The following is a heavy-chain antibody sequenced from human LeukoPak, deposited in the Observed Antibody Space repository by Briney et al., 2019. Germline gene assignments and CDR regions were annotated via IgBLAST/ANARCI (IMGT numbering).Heavy chain of an antibody. V-gene: IGHV3-23*01. J-gene: IGHJ4*02. CDR1: EFTFSNYW. CDR2: IGTSGGYT. D-gene: IGHD2-21*02. Sequence: GGSLRLSCAASEFTFSNYWMSWVRQAPGKGLEWVSTIGTSGGYTNYADSVKGRFTISRDNSKNTLYLQMNSLRAEDTALYYCVKGDGGTYPFDYWGQGTLVTVSS. CDR3: VKGDGGTYPFDY.